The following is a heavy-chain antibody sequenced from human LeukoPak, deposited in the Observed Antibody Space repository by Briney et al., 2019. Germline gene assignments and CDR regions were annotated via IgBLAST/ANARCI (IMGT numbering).Heavy chain of an antibody. Sequence: GGSLRLSCAASGFTFSNYAMSWVRQAPGKGLEWVSAISGGGDSTYYADSLKGRFTISRDNSKNTLYLQMNSLRAEDTAVYYCARDGHYTIYELRFDYWGQGALVTVSS. CDR2: ISGGGDST. D-gene: IGHD5/OR15-5a*01. CDR1: GFTFSNYA. CDR3: ARDGHYTIYELRFDY. J-gene: IGHJ4*02. V-gene: IGHV3-23*01.